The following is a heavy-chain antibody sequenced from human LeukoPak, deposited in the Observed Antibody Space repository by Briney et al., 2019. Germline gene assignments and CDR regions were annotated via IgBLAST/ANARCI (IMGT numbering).Heavy chain of an antibody. J-gene: IGHJ4*02. Sequence: GGSLRLSCAASGFTLSGYFMNWLRQAPGKGLEWVSCIGNNGVAIYYADSVKGRFTISRDSAKNSLYLQMSSLRAEDTAVYFCARLRNVVNVHWGFFDTWGQGAMVTVSS. CDR3: ARLRNVVNVHWGFFDT. D-gene: IGHD4-23*01. V-gene: IGHV3-48*04. CDR2: IGNNGVAI. CDR1: GFTLSGYF.